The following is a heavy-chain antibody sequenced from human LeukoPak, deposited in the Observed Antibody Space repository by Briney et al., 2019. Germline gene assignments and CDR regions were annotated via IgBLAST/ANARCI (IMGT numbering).Heavy chain of an antibody. CDR1: GFTFRIYS. V-gene: IGHV3-21*01. D-gene: IGHD3-10*02. CDR3: AELGITMIGGV. J-gene: IGHJ6*04. Sequence: GGSLRLSCAASGFTFRIYSMNWVRQAPGKGLEWVSSISSSSTYIHYADSVKGRFTISRDNAKNSLYLQMNSLRAEDTAVYYCAELGITMIGGVWGKGTTVTISS. CDR2: ISSSSTYI.